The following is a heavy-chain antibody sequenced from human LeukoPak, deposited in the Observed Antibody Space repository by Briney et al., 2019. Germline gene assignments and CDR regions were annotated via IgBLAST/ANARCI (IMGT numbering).Heavy chain of an antibody. J-gene: IGHJ4*02. CDR2: MNPNSGNT. CDR3: ARGRFITMIVRPYDY. V-gene: IGHV1-8*01. CDR1: GYTFTSYD. Sequence: ASVKVSCKASGYTFTSYDINWVRQATGQGLEWMGWMNPNSGNTGYAQKFQGRVTMTRNTSISTAYMDLSSLRSEDTAVYYCARGRFITMIVRPYDYWGQGTLVTVSS. D-gene: IGHD3-22*01.